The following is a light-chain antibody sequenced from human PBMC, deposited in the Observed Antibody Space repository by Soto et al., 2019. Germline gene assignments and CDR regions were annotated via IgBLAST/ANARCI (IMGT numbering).Light chain of an antibody. J-gene: IGKJ4*01. CDR1: QSVSTR. CDR3: QQYHNCPVT. CDR2: GAS. Sequence: VMTQSPGTLSVSPGKRDTPPCRAGQSVSTRLAWYQHKPGQAPRLLISGASTGATGIPPRFSGSGSGTDFTLTVNSLQSEDIAVYYCQQYHNCPVTFGGGTKVDIK. V-gene: IGKV3-15*01.